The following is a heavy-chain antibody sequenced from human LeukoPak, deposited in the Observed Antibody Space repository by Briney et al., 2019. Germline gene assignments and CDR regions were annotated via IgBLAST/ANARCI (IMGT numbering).Heavy chain of an antibody. CDR1: GGSFSGYY. J-gene: IGHJ4*02. CDR2: INHSGST. D-gene: IGHD1-7*01. V-gene: IGHV4-34*01. CDR3: ARKRSWNYPFFID. Sequence: KPSETLSLTCAVYGGSFSGYYWSWIRQPPGKGLEWIGEINHSGSTNYNPSLKSRVTISVDTSKNQFSLKLSSVTAADTAVYYCARKRSWNYPFFIDWGQGTLVTVSS.